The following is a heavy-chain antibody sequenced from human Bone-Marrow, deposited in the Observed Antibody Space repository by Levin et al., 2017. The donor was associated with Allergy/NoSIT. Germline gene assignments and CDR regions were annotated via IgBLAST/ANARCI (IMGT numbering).Heavy chain of an antibody. V-gene: IGHV1-69*04. Sequence: GASVKVSCKASGGTFSSYTFSWVRQAPGQGLEWMGRIIHVGQISYYAQKFQGRVSITADKSTSTVYMELSSLRSEDTAVYYCARDHDYGDSMYYLDYWGQGTLVTVSS. D-gene: IGHD4-17*01. J-gene: IGHJ4*02. CDR3: ARDHDYGDSMYYLDY. CDR1: GGTFSSYT. CDR2: IIHVGQIS.